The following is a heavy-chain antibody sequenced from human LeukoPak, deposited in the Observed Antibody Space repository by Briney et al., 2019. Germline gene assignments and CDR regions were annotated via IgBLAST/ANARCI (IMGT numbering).Heavy chain of an antibody. D-gene: IGHD3-16*01. Sequence: GGSLRLSCAASGFTFSSYSMNWVRQAPGKGLEWLSYISSTSSAIYCADSLKGRFTISRDNAKNSLYLQMDSLRAEDTAVYYCARVIGCYGDSAYWGQGTLVTVSS. CDR2: ISSTSSAI. J-gene: IGHJ4*02. CDR1: GFTFSSYS. CDR3: ARVIGCYGDSAY. V-gene: IGHV3-48*04.